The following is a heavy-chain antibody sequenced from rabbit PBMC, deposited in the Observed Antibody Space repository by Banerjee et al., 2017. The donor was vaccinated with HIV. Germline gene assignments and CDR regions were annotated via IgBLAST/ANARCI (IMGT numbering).Heavy chain of an antibody. CDR3: ARAAYAGYGYALNL. Sequence: QSLEESGGDLVKPGASLTLTCTASGFSFSSSHWICWVRQAPGKGLEWNACIYAGSSGSTYYASWAKGRFTISKTSSTTVTLQMTSLTAADTATYFCARAAYAGYGYALNLWGPGTLVTVS. J-gene: IGHJ4*01. CDR1: GFSFSSSHW. D-gene: IGHD6-1*01. CDR2: IYAGSSGST. V-gene: IGHV1S40*01.